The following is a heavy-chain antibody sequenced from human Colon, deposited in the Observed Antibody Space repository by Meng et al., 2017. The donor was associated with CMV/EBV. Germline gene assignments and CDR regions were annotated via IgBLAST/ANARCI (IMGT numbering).Heavy chain of an antibody. D-gene: IGHD1-26*01. V-gene: IGHV1-18*01. CDR3: VRESQSGSYIYLQH. Sequence: VQLVQLVAEGKKPGASGKVSCKASGYTFTNYGISWVRQAPGQGLEWMGWISAYTGDTYYAQKFQGRVTMTTDTSTSTAYMELRSLRSDDTAVYYCVRESQSGSYIYLQHWGQGTLVTVSS. J-gene: IGHJ1*01. CDR1: GYTFTNYG. CDR2: ISAYTGDT.